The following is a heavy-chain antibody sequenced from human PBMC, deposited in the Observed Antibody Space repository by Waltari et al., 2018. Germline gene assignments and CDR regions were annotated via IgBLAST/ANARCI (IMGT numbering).Heavy chain of an antibody. V-gene: IGHV3-7*01. CDR1: GFSVFDSG. D-gene: IGHD3-10*01. CDR3: ARQGSWTFDI. J-gene: IGHJ3*02. CDR2: IKGDGTET. Sequence: EVQMVESGGGLVQPGGSLRLSCVVSGFSVFDSGLSWVRQAPGRGLEWLGNIKGDGTETFHVDSVKGRFTISRDNARNTLFLQMNNLGAGDTAVFYCARQGSWTFDIWGQGTVVTVSS.